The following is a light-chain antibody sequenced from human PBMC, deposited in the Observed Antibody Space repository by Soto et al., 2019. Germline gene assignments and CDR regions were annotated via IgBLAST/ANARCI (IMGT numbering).Light chain of an antibody. CDR2: GAS. J-gene: IGKJ5*01. CDR1: QGISSY. Sequence: AIRMTQSPSSFSASTGDRVTITCRASQGISSYLAWYQQKPGKAPKLLIYGASSLQSGVPSRFSGGGSGTEFILTISSLQPEDFATYYCQQSYSIPITFGQGTRLEI. CDR3: QQSYSIPIT. V-gene: IGKV1-8*01.